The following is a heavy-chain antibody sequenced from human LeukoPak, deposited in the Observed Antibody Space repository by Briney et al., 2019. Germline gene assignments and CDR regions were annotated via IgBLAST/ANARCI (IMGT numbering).Heavy chain of an antibody. J-gene: IGHJ6*02. CDR1: GFNFRSYW. D-gene: IGHD5-12*01. Sequence: AGGSLRLSCAASGFNFRSYWMHWVRQGPGKGLVWVARISTNVNSTTYADSVKGRFTISRDNAKNTLYLQMNSLRAEDTAVYYCARVGYSGYDGEYYYYYYGMDVWGQGTTVTVSS. CDR3: ARVGYSGYDGEYYYYYYGMDV. CDR2: ISTNVNST. V-gene: IGHV3-74*01.